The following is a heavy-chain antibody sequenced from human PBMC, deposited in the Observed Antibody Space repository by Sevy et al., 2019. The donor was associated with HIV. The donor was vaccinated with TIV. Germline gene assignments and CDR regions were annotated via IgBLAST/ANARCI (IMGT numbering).Heavy chain of an antibody. CDR2: ISSSSSYI. V-gene: IGHV3-21*01. D-gene: IGHD1-26*01. J-gene: IGHJ6*02. Sequence: GGCLRLSCAASGFTFSSYSMNWVRQAPGKGLEWVSSISSSSSYIYYADSVKGRFTISRDNAKNSLYLQMNSLRAEDTAVYYCARVRSGSYPDYYYYYGMDVWGQGTTVTVSS. CDR3: ARVRSGSYPDYYYYYGMDV. CDR1: GFTFSSYS.